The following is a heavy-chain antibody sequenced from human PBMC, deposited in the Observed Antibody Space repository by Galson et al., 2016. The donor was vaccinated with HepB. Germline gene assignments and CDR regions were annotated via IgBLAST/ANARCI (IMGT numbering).Heavy chain of an antibody. CDR1: GFTFGGFA. CDR3: TRGGMGTTLQSYDI. J-gene: IGHJ3*02. V-gene: IGHV3-49*03. D-gene: IGHD1-1*01. CDR2: IRGNLYSVTQ. Sequence: SLRLSCAASGFTFGGFAMSWFRQAPGKGLEWVGFIRGNLYSVTQEYAASVKGRLKISRDDFRSIAYLQMNSLKVEDTAMYYCTRGGMGTTLQSYDIWGQGTMVTVSS.